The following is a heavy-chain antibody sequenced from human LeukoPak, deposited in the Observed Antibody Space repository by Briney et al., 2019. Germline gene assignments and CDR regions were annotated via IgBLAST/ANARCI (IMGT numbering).Heavy chain of an antibody. CDR3: ARDPSNTSGWYIYFDY. V-gene: IGHV1-18*01. CDR2: ISAYNGGT. J-gene: IGHJ4*02. D-gene: IGHD6-19*01. CDR1: GYTFNIYG. Sequence: ASVKVSCKASGYTFNIYGISWARQAPGQGLEWMGWISAYNGGTHYAQRFQGRVTLTIDTSTSTAYMELRNLRSDDTAMYYCARDPSNTSGWYIYFDYWGQGTLVTVSS.